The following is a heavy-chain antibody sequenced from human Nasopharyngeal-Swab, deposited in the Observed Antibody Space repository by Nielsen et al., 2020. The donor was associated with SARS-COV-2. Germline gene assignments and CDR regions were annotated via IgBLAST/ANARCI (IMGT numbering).Heavy chain of an antibody. CDR3: ASLAGGEELYSGYDSDY. Sequence: SVKVSCKASGGTFSSYAISWVRQAPGQGLEWMGGTIPIFGTANYAQKFQGRVTITADESTSTAYMELSSLRSEDTAVYYCASLAGGEELYSGYDSDYWGQGTLVTVSS. J-gene: IGHJ4*02. D-gene: IGHD5-12*01. V-gene: IGHV1-69*13. CDR2: TIPIFGTA. CDR1: GGTFSSYA.